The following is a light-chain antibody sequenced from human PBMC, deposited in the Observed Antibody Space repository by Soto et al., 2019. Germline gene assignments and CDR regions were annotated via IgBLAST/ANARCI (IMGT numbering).Light chain of an antibody. V-gene: IGKV3-20*01. CDR1: QSVSSSY. CDR3: QQYGSSRT. Sequence: EIVLTQSPGTLSLSPGERATLSCRASQSVSSSYLAWYQQKPGQAPRLLIYGASSRATGIPDRFSGSGSGTDFTLTISRLEPEDFAVYYCQQYGSSRTFGPGTQVEIK. CDR2: GAS. J-gene: IGKJ1*01.